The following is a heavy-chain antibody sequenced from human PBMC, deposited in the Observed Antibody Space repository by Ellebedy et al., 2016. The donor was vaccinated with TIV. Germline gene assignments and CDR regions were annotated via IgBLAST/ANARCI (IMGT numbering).Heavy chain of an antibody. CDR3: AKESGIGYNHFDY. J-gene: IGHJ4*02. CDR2: VSGSGGST. D-gene: IGHD5-24*01. Sequence: GGSLRLSCAASGFTFNNYAMTWVRQAPGKGLEWVSTVSGSGGSTHSADSVKGRFTISRDNSKNTLSLQMNSLRAEDTATYYCAKESGIGYNHFDYWGQGTLVTVSS. CDR1: GFTFNNYA. V-gene: IGHV3-23*01.